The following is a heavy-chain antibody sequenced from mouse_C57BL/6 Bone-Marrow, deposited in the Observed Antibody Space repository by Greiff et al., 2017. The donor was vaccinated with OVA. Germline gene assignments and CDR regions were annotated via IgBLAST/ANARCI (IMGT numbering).Heavy chain of an antibody. J-gene: IGHJ3*01. D-gene: IGHD1-1*01. CDR1: GFTFSDYG. V-gene: IGHV5-17*01. CDR3: ARRNYYGSSAWFAY. CDR2: ISSGSSTI. Sequence: DVKLQESGGGLVKPGGSLKLSCAASGFTFSDYGMHWVRQAPEKGLEWVAYISSGSSTIYYADTVKGRFTISRDNAKNTLFLQMTSLRSEDTAMYYCARRNYYGSSAWFAYWGQGTLVTVSA.